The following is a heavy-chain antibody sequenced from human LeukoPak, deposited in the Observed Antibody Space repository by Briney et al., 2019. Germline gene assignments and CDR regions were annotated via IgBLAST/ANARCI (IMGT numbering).Heavy chain of an antibody. Sequence: KSSETLSLTCTVSGGSISSSSYYWGWIRQPPGKGLEWIGSIYYSGSTYYNPSLKSRVTISVDTSKNQFSLKLSSVTAADTAVYYCARAYYCGGDCYQFDYWGQGTLVTVSS. CDR2: IYYSGST. CDR1: GGSISSSSYY. J-gene: IGHJ4*02. D-gene: IGHD2-21*02. CDR3: ARAYYCGGDCYQFDY. V-gene: IGHV4-39*07.